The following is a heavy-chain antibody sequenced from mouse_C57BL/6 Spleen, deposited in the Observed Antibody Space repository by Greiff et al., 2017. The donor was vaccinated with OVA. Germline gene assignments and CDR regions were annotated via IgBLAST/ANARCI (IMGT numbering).Heavy chain of an antibody. CDR3: ARNGITTVVATDYFDY. J-gene: IGHJ2*01. D-gene: IGHD1-1*01. CDR2: IYPGSGST. Sequence: QVQLQQPGAELVKPGASVKMSCKASGYTFTSYWITWVKQRPGQGLEWIGDIYPGSGSTNYNEKFKSKATLTVDTSSSTAYMQLSSLTSEDSAVYYCARNGITTVVATDYFDYWGQGTTLTVSS. V-gene: IGHV1-55*01. CDR1: GYTFTSYW.